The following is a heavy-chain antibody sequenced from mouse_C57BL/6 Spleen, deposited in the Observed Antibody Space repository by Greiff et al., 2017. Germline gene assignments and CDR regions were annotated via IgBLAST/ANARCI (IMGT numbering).Heavy chain of an antibody. D-gene: IGHD2-4*01. CDR3: ARDYDYDGGDYAMDD. CDR1: GYAFSSYW. CDR2: IYPGDGDT. V-gene: IGHV1-80*01. Sequence: QVQLQQSGAELVKPGASVKISCKASGYAFSSYWMNWVKQRPGKGLEWIGQIYPGDGDTNYHGKFKGKATLTADKSSSTAYMQLSSLTSEDSAVYFCARDYDYDGGDYAMDDWGQGTSVTVSS. J-gene: IGHJ4*01.